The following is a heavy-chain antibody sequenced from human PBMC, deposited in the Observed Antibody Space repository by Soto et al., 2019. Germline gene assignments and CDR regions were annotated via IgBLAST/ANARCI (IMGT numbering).Heavy chain of an antibody. CDR3: ARLVEVSGSYGH. V-gene: IGHV1-69*01. Sequence: QVQLVQSGAEVKKPGSSVKVSCKASGGTFSSYAISWVRQAPGQGLEWMEGIIHICGTANYAQKFRGRVTITADESTSTGYMELSSLRSEDTAVYYCARLVEVSGSYGHWGQGTLVTVSS. D-gene: IGHD1-26*01. CDR2: IIHICGTA. J-gene: IGHJ4*02. CDR1: GGTFSSYA.